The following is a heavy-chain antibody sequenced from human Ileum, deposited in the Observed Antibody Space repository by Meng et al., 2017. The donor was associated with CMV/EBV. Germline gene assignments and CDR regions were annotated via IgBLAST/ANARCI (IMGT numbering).Heavy chain of an antibody. CDR3: GRDSRSRYSNSEY. CDR1: GFSFNDYW. J-gene: IGHJ4*02. CDR2: IKQDGSEK. V-gene: IGHV3-7*01. Sequence: GESLKISCAASGFSFNDYWMSWVRQAPGKGLEWVANIKQDGSEKNYVDSVRGRFTIYRDNAKNSLYLQMNNLRDEDTAVYYCGRDSRSRYSNSEYWGQGTLVTVYS. D-gene: IGHD4-11*01.